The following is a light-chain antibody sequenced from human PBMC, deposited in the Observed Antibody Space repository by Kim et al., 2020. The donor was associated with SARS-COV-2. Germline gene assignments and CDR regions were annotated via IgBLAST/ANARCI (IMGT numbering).Light chain of an antibody. Sequence: VTPKEKVTITCRASYSIGSSLHWYQQKPGQSPKLLIKYASQSFSGVPTRFSGSGSGTDFTLTINSLEAEDAATYYCHQSGSLPHTFGQGTKLEI. CDR1: YSIGSS. CDR2: YAS. V-gene: IGKV6-21*01. CDR3: HQSGSLPHT. J-gene: IGKJ2*01.